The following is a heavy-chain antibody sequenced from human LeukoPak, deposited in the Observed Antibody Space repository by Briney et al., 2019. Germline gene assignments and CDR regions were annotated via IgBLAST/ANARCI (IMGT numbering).Heavy chain of an antibody. D-gene: IGHD3-10*01. V-gene: IGHV3-33*01. CDR1: GFTLSSYG. Sequence: GRSLRLSCAASGFTLSSYGMHWVRQAPGKGLEWAAVIWYDGSNKYYADSVKGRFTISRDSSKNTVYLQMNSLRAEDTAAYYCARGDYGSGSYPRIFDYWGQGSLVTVSS. CDR2: IWYDGSNK. J-gene: IGHJ4*02. CDR3: ARGDYGSGSYPRIFDY.